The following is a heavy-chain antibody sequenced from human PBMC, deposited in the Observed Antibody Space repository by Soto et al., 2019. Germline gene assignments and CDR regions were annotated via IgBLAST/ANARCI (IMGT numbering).Heavy chain of an antibody. J-gene: IGHJ4*01. CDR1: GFTFSNAW. CDR2: IKSKTDGGTT. V-gene: IGHV3-15*07. Sequence: ETLSLSCAASGFTFSNAWINWVRQAPGKGLEWVGRIKSKTDGGTTDFAAPVKGRFAISRDDSKNMVYLEMNSLQTEDTAIYYCTTDSYITSIIVRFDYWGHGTLVTVSS. CDR3: TTDSYITSIIVRFDY. D-gene: IGHD3-22*01.